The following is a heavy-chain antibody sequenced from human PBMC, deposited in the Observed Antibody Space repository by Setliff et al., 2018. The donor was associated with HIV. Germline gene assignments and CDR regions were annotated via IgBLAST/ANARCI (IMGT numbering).Heavy chain of an antibody. V-gene: IGHV4-61*02. Sequence: SETLSLTCTVSGGSISTGVYYWSWIRQPADKALEWIGRISASGSTYYNPSLESRVTLSIDTSNNQFSLKLTSVTAADTAVYYCARGYSRSWFFFDHWGQGILVTVSS. CDR1: GGSISTGVYY. CDR3: ARGYSRSWFFFDH. CDR2: ISASGST. J-gene: IGHJ4*02. D-gene: IGHD6-13*01.